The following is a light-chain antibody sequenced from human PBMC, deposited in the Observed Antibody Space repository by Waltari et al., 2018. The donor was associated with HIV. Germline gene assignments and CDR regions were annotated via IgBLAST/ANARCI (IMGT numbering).Light chain of an antibody. CDR1: SSNIGSDA. Sequence: QAVLTQPPSAPGTPGQRITISCSGSSSNIGSDAVNWYQQLPGTAPNLLIYNNNQRPPWVPDRFSASKSGTSHSRAISGLQSEDEADYYWATWDHRLNGWVFGGGTKLTVL. CDR2: NNN. CDR3: ATWDHRLNGWV. V-gene: IGLV1-44*01. J-gene: IGLJ3*02.